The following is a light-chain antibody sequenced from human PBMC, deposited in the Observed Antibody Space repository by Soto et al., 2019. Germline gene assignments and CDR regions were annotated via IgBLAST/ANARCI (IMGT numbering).Light chain of an antibody. CDR1: QSITNW. CDR2: VAS. V-gene: IGKV1-39*01. J-gene: IGKJ4*01. CDR3: QESYSTLGT. Sequence: DIQMTQSPSSLSASVGDRVTITCRTSQSITNWLNWYQQKPGKAPKLLIYVASSLQSGVPSRFSGSGSGTEFTLTISSLEREYIATYYCQESYSTLGTFGGGTKVQIK.